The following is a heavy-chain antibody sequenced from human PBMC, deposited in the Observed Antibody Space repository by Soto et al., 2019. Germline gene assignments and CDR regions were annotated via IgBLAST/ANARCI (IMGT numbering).Heavy chain of an antibody. D-gene: IGHD3-3*01. J-gene: IGHJ4*02. Sequence: QITLNESGPTVVRPTETLTLTCRFSGFSLTTSGVGVGWIRQSPGKAPEWLALISWNDDRRYSASLKSRLTITKDACKNQVVLTVSDLDPTDTATYYCAHRVLRTVFGLVTTTAIYFDFWGPGTPVAVSS. CDR3: AHRVLRTVFGLVTTTAIYFDF. CDR2: ISWNDDR. V-gene: IGHV2-5*01. CDR1: GFSLTTSGVG.